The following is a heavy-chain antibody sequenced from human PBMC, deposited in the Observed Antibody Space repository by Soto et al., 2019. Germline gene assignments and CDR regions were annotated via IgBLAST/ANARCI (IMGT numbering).Heavy chain of an antibody. D-gene: IGHD3-22*01. V-gene: IGHV3-21*01. CDR3: VRARSTDSRPDY. CDR2: ITSSSSYI. CDR1: RFTFSTYE. J-gene: IGHJ4*02. Sequence: GGSLRLSCAASRFTFSTYEMHWVRQAPGKGLEWVASITSSSSYIYYEDSLKGRFTISRDNAKNSLFLQLDSLRAEDTAVYFCVRARSTDSRPDYWGQGTLVTVSS.